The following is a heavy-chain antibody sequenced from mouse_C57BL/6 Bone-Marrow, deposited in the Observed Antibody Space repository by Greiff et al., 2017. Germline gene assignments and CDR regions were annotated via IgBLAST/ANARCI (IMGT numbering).Heavy chain of an antibody. CDR2: IDPSDSYT. Sequence: VQLQQPGAELVMPGASVKLSCKASGYTFTSYWMHWVKQRPGHGLEWIGEIDPSDSYTNYTQKFKGKSTLTVDKSSNTAYLQLSSLTSEDSAVYYCTNDTTVPSNFDVWGTGTTVTVSS. CDR3: TNDTTVPSNFDV. CDR1: GYTFTSYW. V-gene: IGHV1-69*01. D-gene: IGHD1-1*01. J-gene: IGHJ1*03.